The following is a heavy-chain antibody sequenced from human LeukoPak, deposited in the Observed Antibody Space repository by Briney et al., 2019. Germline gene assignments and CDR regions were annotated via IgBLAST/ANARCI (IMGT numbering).Heavy chain of an antibody. CDR3: ARGLRFTMVRGVPTPLDY. D-gene: IGHD3-10*01. J-gene: IGHJ4*02. CDR1: GGSFSGYY. Sequence: SETLSLTCAVYGGSFSGYYWSWIRQPPGKGLEWIGEINHSGSTNYNPSLKSRVTISVDTSKNQFSLKLSSVTAADTAVYYCARGLRFTMVRGVPTPLDYWGQGTLVTVSS. V-gene: IGHV4-34*01. CDR2: INHSGST.